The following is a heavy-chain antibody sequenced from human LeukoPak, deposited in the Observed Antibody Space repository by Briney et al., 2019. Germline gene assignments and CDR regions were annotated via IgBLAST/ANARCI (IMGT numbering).Heavy chain of an antibody. D-gene: IGHD3-10*02. V-gene: IGHV3-23*01. J-gene: IGHJ4*02. CDR2: ISGSGGST. CDR1: GFTFSTYG. Sequence: PGGSLRLSYAASGFTFSTYGMSWVRQAPGKGLEWVSGISGSGGSTFYADSVKGRFTISRDNSKNTLFLQMNSLRAEDTAVYYCAKDSPIGVTMFCAGLDYWGQGTLVTVSS. CDR3: AKDSPIGVTMFCAGLDY.